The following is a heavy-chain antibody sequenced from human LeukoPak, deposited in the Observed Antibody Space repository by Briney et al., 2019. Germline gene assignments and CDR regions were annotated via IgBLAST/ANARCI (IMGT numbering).Heavy chain of an antibody. D-gene: IGHD3-10*01. V-gene: IGHV3-23*01. CDR1: GFTFSSYS. Sequence: GGSLRLSCTASGFTFSSYSMSWIRQPPGKGLEWVWGICGSGGSTYYADSLKGRFNISRDNTKNTLYLQMNSRRSEATAVYYCPTGTHGSGSYYQGGGEFHYYYGMDVWGQGTTVTVSS. CDR3: PTGTHGSGSYYQGGGEFHYYYGMDV. J-gene: IGHJ6*02. CDR2: ICGSGGST.